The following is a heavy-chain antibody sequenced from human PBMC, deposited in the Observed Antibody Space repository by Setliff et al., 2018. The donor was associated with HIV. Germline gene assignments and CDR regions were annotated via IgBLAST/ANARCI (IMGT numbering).Heavy chain of an antibody. CDR2: FYYTGSD. CDR3: AKEPRGYYYYMDV. V-gene: IGHV4-31*03. J-gene: IGHJ6*03. Sequence: PSETLSLTCTVSGGSISSPGYYWSWIRQHPGKGLEWIGYFYYTGSDYYNPSLKSRVTISVDTSKNQFSLKLRSVTAADTAVYYCAKEPRGYYYYMDVWGKGTTVTVSS. CDR1: GGSISSPGYY.